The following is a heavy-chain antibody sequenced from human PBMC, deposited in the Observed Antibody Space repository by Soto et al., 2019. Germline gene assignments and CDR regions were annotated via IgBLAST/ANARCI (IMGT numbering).Heavy chain of an antibody. D-gene: IGHD2-21*02. J-gene: IGHJ4*02. V-gene: IGHV3-23*01. CDR2: ISGSGGST. Sequence: GGSLRLSCAASGFTFSSYAMSWVRQAPGKGLEWVSAISGSGGSTYYADSVKGRFTISRDNSKNTLYLQMNSLRAEDTAVYYCAKDLEPATAILGPSDYWGQGTLVTVSS. CDR3: AKDLEPATAILGPSDY. CDR1: GFTFSSYA.